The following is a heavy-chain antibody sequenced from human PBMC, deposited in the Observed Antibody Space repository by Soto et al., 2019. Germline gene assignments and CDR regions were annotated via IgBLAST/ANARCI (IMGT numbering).Heavy chain of an antibody. V-gene: IGHV1-3*01. J-gene: IGHJ5*02. CDR3: ARGGYSYGSVSNWFDP. CDR2: INAGNGNT. Sequence: AXVKVSCKASGYTFSSYAMHWVRQAPGQRLEWMGWINAGNGNTKYSQKFQGRVTITRDTSASTAYMELSSLRSEDTAVYYCARGGYSYGSVSNWFDPWGQGTLVTVSS. D-gene: IGHD5-18*01. CDR1: GYTFSSYA.